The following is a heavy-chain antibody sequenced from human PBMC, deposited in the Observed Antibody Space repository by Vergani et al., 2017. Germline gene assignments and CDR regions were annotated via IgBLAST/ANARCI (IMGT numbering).Heavy chain of an antibody. CDR1: GGSISSGGYY. CDR3: ARRGWGSSVGYFDY. V-gene: IGHV4-31*03. J-gene: IGHJ4*02. CDR2: IYYSGST. D-gene: IGHD6-6*01. Sequence: QVQLQESGPGLVKPSQTLSLTCTVSGGSISSGGYYWSWIRQHPGKGLEWIGYIYYSGSTYYNPSLKSRVSISVDTSKNQFSLKLTSVTAADTALYYCARRGWGSSVGYFDYWGQGTLVTVSS.